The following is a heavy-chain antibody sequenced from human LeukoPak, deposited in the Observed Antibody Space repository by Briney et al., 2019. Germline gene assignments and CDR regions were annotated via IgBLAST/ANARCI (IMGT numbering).Heavy chain of an antibody. D-gene: IGHD3-3*01. J-gene: IGHJ3*02. V-gene: IGHV3-23*01. CDR2: ISDRGKT. Sequence: GGSLILSCEATGITFSSYDMTWVRQAPGKGLEWISAISDRGKTDYAESVKGRFTISRDNSKNTLYLQLTSLRDEGTAIYYCAKLPTIFGVADSFDIWGQGTLVTVSS. CDR1: GITFSSYD. CDR3: AKLPTIFGVADSFDI.